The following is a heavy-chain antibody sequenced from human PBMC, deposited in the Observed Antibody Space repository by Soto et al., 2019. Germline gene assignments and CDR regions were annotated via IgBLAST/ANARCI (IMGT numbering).Heavy chain of an antibody. J-gene: IGHJ6*02. CDR2: ISYDGSNK. CDR1: GFTFSSYA. Sequence: PGGSPRLSCAASGFTFSSYAMHWVRQAPGKGLEWVAVISYDGSNKYYADSVKGRFTISRDNSKNTLYLQMNSLRAEDTAVYYSARDLGAPDVGSWNLVYYYYGMDVWGQGTTVTVSS. D-gene: IGHD1-1*01. V-gene: IGHV3-30-3*01. CDR3: ARDLGAPDVGSWNLVYYYYGMDV.